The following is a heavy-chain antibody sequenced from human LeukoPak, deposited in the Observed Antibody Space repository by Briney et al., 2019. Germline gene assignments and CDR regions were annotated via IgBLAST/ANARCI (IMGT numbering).Heavy chain of an antibody. J-gene: IGHJ4*02. CDR2: IYYSGTS. CDR1: GXSISSGGYY. CDR3: ARIERSSYSLGFDY. V-gene: IGHV4-31*03. D-gene: IGHD6-6*01. Sequence: TSETLSLTCTVSGXSISSGGYYWSWIRQHPGKGLEWIGHIYYSGTSFYNPSLTSRVTISVDTSKNQFSLKLTSVNDADTAVYYCARIERSSYSLGFDYWGQGTLVTVSS.